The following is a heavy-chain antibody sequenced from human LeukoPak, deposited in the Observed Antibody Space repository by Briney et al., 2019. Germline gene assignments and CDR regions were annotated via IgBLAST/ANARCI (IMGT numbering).Heavy chain of an antibody. CDR2: ISSSGGTI. J-gene: IGHJ4*02. Sequence: GGSLRLSCTASGFTFSRYEMNWVRQAPGKGLEWVSHISSSGGTIYYADSVKGRFTISRNNAKTSLYLQMNSLRAEDTAIYYCARGWDRTQSAVETRIPKGFEYDYWGRGTLVTVSS. V-gene: IGHV3-48*03. CDR3: ARGWDRTQSAVETRIPKGFEYDY. CDR1: GFTFSRYE. D-gene: IGHD2-21*02.